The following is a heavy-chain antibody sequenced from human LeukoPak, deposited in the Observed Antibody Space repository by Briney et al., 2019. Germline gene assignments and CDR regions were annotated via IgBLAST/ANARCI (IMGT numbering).Heavy chain of an antibody. Sequence: KPGGSLRLSCAASGFTFSTYGMHWVRQAPGKGLEWVAVISYEGSNKYYADSVKGRFTISRDNSKNTLYLQMNSLRAEDTAVYYCARDWYYESSGSSDYGMDVWGQGTTVTVSS. D-gene: IGHD3-22*01. CDR2: ISYEGSNK. CDR1: GFTFSTYG. V-gene: IGHV3-30*03. J-gene: IGHJ6*02. CDR3: ARDWYYESSGSSDYGMDV.